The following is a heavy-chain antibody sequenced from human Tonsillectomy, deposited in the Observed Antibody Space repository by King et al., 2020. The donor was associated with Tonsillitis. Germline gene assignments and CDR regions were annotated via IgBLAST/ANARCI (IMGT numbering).Heavy chain of an antibody. J-gene: IGHJ4*02. V-gene: IGHV3-33*08. CDR1: GFTFNSYG. CDR3: ATGRGKLGIATALDY. Sequence: QLVQSGGGVVQPGRSLRLSCAASGFTFNSYGTHWVRQAPGKGLEWVAVIWYDGSNKYYADSVKGRFTISRDNSKNTLYLQMSSLRAEDTAVYYCATGRGKLGIATALDYWGQGTLVTVSS. CDR2: IWYDGSNK. D-gene: IGHD6-13*01.